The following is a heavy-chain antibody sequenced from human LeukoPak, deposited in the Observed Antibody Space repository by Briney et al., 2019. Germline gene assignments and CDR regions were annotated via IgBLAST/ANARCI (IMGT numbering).Heavy chain of an antibody. CDR2: VRYDGGNE. V-gene: IGHV3-30*02. CDR1: GLTFNNAW. D-gene: IGHD3-22*01. J-gene: IGHJ4*02. Sequence: GGSLRLYCAVSGLTFNNAWMSWVRQAPGKGLEWVAFVRYDGGNEYYGDSVRGRFTISRDNFRNTLSLYMASLTPEDTAVYYCAKDGDDCIDSWGQGTLVTVSS. CDR3: AKDGDDCIDS.